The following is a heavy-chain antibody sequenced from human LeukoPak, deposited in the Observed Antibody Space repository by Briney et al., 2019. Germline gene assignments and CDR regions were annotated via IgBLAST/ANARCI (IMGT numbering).Heavy chain of an antibody. CDR3: ARDWGCSGGSCYAIDY. V-gene: IGHV4-39*07. CDR2: ISYSGST. CDR1: GGSISSSSYY. Sequence: SETLSLTCTVSGGSISSSSYYRGWIRQPPGKGLEWIGSISYSGSTYYNPSLKSRVTISLDTSKSQFSLNLNSVTAADTAVYYCARDWGCSGGSCYAIDYWGQGTLVTVSS. J-gene: IGHJ4*02. D-gene: IGHD2-15*01.